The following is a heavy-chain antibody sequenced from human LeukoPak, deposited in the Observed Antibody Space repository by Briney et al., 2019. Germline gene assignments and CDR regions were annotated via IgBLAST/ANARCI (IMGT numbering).Heavy chain of an antibody. CDR1: GFTFSSYW. CDR3: ARVAAAGHFDY. CDR2: IKQDGSEK. Sequence: GGSLILSCAASGFTFSSYWMSWVRQAPGKGLEWVANIKQDGSEKYYVDSVKGRFTISRDNAKNSLYLQINSLRAEDTAVYYCARVAAAGHFDYWGQGTLVTVSS. D-gene: IGHD6-13*01. J-gene: IGHJ4*02. V-gene: IGHV3-7*03.